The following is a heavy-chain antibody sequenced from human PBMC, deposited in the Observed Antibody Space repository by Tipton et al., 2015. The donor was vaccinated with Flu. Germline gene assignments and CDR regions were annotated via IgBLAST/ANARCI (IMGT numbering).Heavy chain of an antibody. CDR3: AKSALGYYFSGTRGSWFDP. CDR2: INHSGGT. V-gene: IGHV4-34*01. J-gene: IGHJ5*02. D-gene: IGHD3-10*01. CDR1: GGSFRGYY. Sequence: TLSLTCAVFGGSFRGYYGSWIRQSPGKGLEWIGEINHSGGTNYNPSLKSRVTISLDTSKNQFSLKLSSVTAADTAVYFCAKSALGYYFSGTRGSWFDPWGRGTLVTVSS.